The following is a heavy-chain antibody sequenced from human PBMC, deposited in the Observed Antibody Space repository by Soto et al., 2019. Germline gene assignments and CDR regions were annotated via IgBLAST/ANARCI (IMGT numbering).Heavy chain of an antibody. CDR2: IIPYFSAS. V-gene: IGHV1-69*08. D-gene: IGHD3-10*01. CDR3: ATSFGSGYRAFDY. CDR1: GDTFNFYT. Sequence: QVQLVQSGAEVKKPGSSLRVSCKASGDTFNFYTINWVRQAPGLGLEWLGRIIPYFSASNYAQKFQGRVTITADKSTNTAYMEVRSLRSEDTAMYYCATSFGSGYRAFDYWGQGALVTVSS. J-gene: IGHJ4*02.